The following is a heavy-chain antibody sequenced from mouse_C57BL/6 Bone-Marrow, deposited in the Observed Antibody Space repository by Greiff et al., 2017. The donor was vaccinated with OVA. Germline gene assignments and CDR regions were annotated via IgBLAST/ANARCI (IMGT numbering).Heavy chain of an antibody. Sequence: VQLQESDAELVKPGASVKISCKVSGYTFTDHTIHWMKQRPEQGLEWIGYIYPRDGSTKYNEKFKGKATLTADKSSSTAYMQLNSLTSEDSAVYFCARWRLGPWWYFDVWGTGTTVTVSS. J-gene: IGHJ1*03. CDR1: GYTFTDHT. CDR3: ARWRLGPWWYFDV. CDR2: IYPRDGST. D-gene: IGHD4-1*01. V-gene: IGHV1-78*01.